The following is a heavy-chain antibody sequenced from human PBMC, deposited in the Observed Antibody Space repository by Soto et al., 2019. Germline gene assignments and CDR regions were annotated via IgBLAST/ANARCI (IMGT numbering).Heavy chain of an antibody. J-gene: IGHJ4*02. V-gene: IGHV3-30*03. CDR3: TGEVASGY. CDR1: GFTVSTYG. D-gene: IGHD2-8*02. CDR2: ISRDGGTK. Sequence: QVQLVESGGGVVQPGRSLRLSCAVSGFTVSTYGMHWVRQAPGKGLEWVAVISRDGGTKYYADSVKGRFTISRDNSRNTLFLEMNSLRGGDMAVYYCTGEVASGYWCQGTLVTVSS.